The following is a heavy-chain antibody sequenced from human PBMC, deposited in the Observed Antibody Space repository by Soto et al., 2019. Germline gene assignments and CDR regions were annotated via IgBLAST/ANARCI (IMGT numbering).Heavy chain of an antibody. D-gene: IGHD3-3*01. CDR2: IHSSSRYI. CDR1: GFSFSTYS. Sequence: EVQLVESGGGQVKPGGSLILSCAASGFSFSTYSMNWVRQAPGKGLEWVSSIHSSSRYIYYADSVKGRFTISRDNAKNSLLLQMSSLRAEDTAVYYCARGSQNFWMREDAFDIWGQGTMVSVSS. J-gene: IGHJ3*02. V-gene: IGHV3-21*01. CDR3: ARGSQNFWMREDAFDI.